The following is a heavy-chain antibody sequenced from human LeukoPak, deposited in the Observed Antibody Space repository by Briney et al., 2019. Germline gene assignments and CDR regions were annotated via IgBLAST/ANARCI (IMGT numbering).Heavy chain of an antibody. CDR1: GFRFSSYG. V-gene: IGHV3-30*18. D-gene: IGHD3-22*01. CDR3: AKDFDSYYDSTGYGASFSY. CDR2: ISYDGTVT. J-gene: IGHJ4*02. Sequence: GGSLRLSCEASGFRFSSYGMHWVRQAPGKGLEWVAVISYDGTVTYYGDSVKGRFTISRDNSKNTLYLQMNNLRAEDTALYYCAKDFDSYYDSTGYGASFSYWGQGTLVTVSS.